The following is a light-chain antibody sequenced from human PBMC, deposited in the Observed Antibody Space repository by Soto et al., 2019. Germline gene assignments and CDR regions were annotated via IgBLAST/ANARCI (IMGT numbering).Light chain of an antibody. CDR3: QQTLSFPPT. V-gene: IGKV1-12*01. J-gene: IGKJ1*01. CDR2: TGS. Sequence: QMTQSPSSVSASVGDRVTITCRASQAIDSCLAWYQQKPGEAPKLLIFTGSLLHSGVPPRFSGSGSGTDFTLTISSLQPEDFATYYCQQTLSFPPTFGQGTKVDIK. CDR1: QAIDSC.